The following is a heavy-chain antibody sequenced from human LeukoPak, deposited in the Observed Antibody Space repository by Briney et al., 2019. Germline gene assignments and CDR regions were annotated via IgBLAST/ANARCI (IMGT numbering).Heavy chain of an antibody. J-gene: IGHJ5*02. CDR3: AREWEGYCSSTSCSRAWFDP. Sequence: SVKVSCKASGGTFSSYAISWVRQAPGQGLEWMGGIIPIFGTANYAQKFQGRVTITTDESTSTAYMELSSLRSEDTAVYYCAREWEGYCSSTSCSRAWFDPWGQGTLVTVSS. CDR1: GGTFSSYA. CDR2: IIPIFGTA. V-gene: IGHV1-69*05. D-gene: IGHD2-2*01.